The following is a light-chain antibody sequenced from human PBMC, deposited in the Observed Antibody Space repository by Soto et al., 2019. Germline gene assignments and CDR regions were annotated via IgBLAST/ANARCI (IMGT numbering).Light chain of an antibody. V-gene: IGKV3-20*01. CDR1: QTVSSDF. CDR3: QQYGTSPET. CDR2: GAS. Sequence: EMVLTQSPDTLSLSPGERATLSCRVSQTVSSDFLAWYQQRPGQAPRLLIYGASSRAAGIPDRFSGSGSGTDFTLTISRLEPEDLAVYYCQQYGTSPETFGQGTKVDSK. J-gene: IGKJ1*01.